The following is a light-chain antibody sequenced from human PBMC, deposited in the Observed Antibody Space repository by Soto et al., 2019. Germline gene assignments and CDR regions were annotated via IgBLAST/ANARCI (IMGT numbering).Light chain of an antibody. J-gene: IGKJ1*01. Sequence: DIQMTQSPSTPSASVGDRITITCRASQSISSWLAWYQQKPGKAPNLLIYKASSLQSGVPSRFSGSGSGTEFTLTINSLQPDDCGTYYCQQYNDKWTFGQGTKV. V-gene: IGKV1-5*03. CDR1: QSISSW. CDR2: KAS. CDR3: QQYNDKWT.